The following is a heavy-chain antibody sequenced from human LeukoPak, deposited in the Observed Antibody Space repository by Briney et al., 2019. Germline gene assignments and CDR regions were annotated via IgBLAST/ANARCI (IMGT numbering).Heavy chain of an antibody. CDR2: ISSNGGNT. J-gene: IGHJ6*02. D-gene: IGHD2-15*01. V-gene: IGHV3-64*01. CDR3: ARGGGSQAYYYGMDV. CDR1: GFTFSSYA. Sequence: GGSLRLSCAASGFTFSSYAMHWVRKAPGKGLEYVSAISSNGGNTYYANSVKGRFTISRDNSKNTLYLQMNSLRAEDTAVYYCARGGGSQAYYYGMDVWGQGTTVTLSS.